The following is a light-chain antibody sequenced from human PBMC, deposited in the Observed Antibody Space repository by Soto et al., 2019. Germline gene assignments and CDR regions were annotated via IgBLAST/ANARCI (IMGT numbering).Light chain of an antibody. Sequence: DIQMTQSPSTLSASVGDRVTITCRASQSIGSWLAWYQQKPGKAPKLLIYKASSLESGVPSRFSGSGSGTEFTLTISSLQPGYFAGYYCQQYGSYSPWTFGQGTKVEIK. J-gene: IGKJ1*01. CDR1: QSIGSW. CDR2: KAS. V-gene: IGKV1-5*03. CDR3: QQYGSYSPWT.